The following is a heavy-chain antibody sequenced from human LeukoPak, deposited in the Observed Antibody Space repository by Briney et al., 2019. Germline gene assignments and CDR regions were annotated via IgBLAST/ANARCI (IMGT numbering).Heavy chain of an antibody. D-gene: IGHD2-21*02. CDR2: IKRKIDGGTT. CDR3: TTETLVTGIRSY. V-gene: IGHV3-15*01. CDR1: GSIFANAW. J-gene: IGHJ4*02. Sequence: GGSLRLSCAVSGSIFANAWMSWVRQAPGKGLEWVGHIKRKIDGGTTDYAAPVKRRFSISRDDSKKTLYLQMNSLKIEDTAVYYCTTETLVTGIRSYWGQGTLVSVSS.